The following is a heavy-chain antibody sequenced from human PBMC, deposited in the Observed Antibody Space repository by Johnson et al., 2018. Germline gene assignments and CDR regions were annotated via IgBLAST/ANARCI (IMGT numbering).Heavy chain of an antibody. CDR3: SRGHYDFWSGHKRYYYYYDVDV. J-gene: IGHJ6*03. CDR2: IYYRGST. Sequence: QVQLQESGPGLVKPSETLSLTCTVSGGSISSYYWSWIRQPPGKGLEWIGYIYYRGSTNYNPSLKSRVTISVDTSKNQFSLKLGSVTAADTAVYYCSRGHYDFWSGHKRYYYYYDVDVGGKGTTVTVSS. V-gene: IGHV4-59*01. D-gene: IGHD3-3*01. CDR1: GGSISSYY.